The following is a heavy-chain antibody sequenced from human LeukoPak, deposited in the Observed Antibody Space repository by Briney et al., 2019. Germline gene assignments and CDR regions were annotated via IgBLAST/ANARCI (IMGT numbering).Heavy chain of an antibody. CDR3: ARHWYYYDRSGYSPLDY. CDR1: GGSISTYY. D-gene: IGHD3-22*01. Sequence: NPSETLSLTCIVSGGSISTYYWSWLRQPPGKGLEWIGYIYSSGMTNYNPSLKSRVTMSLDTSKNQFSLKLSSVTAADTAVYFCARHWYYYDRSGYSPLDYWGQGILVTVSS. J-gene: IGHJ4*02. V-gene: IGHV4-59*08. CDR2: IYSSGMT.